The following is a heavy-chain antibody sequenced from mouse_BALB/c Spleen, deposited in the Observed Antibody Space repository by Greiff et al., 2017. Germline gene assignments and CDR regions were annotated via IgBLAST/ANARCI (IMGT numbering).Heavy chain of an antibody. CDR1: GFTFSSYA. V-gene: IGHV5-6-5*01. Sequence: EVQVVESGGGLVKPGGSLKLSCAASGFTFSSYAMSWVRQTPEKRLEWVASISSGGSTYYPDSVKGRFTISRDNARNILYLQMSSLRSEDTAMYYCARGGYYRYDEGDYFDYWGQGTTLTVSS. CDR2: ISSGGST. J-gene: IGHJ2*01. D-gene: IGHD2-14*01. CDR3: ARGGYYRYDEGDYFDY.